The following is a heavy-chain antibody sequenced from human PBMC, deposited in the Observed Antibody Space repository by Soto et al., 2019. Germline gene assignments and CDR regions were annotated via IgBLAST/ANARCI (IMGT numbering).Heavy chain of an antibody. Sequence: EVQLLESGGGLVQPGGSLRLSCAASGFTFSSYAMSWVRQAPGKGLEWVSAISGSGGSTYYADSVKGRFTISRDNSKNKLYLQMNSLRAEDTAVYYCATYRGDLGGSGSPWGQGTLVTVSS. CDR2: ISGSGGST. J-gene: IGHJ5*02. V-gene: IGHV3-23*01. CDR1: GFTFSSYA. CDR3: ATYRGDLGGSGSP. D-gene: IGHD3-10*01.